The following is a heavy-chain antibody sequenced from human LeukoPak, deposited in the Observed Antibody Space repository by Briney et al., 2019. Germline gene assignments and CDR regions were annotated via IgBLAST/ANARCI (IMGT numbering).Heavy chain of an antibody. J-gene: IGHJ4*02. CDR1: GFTFDDYA. Sequence: PGGSLRLSCAASGFTFDDYAMHWVRQAPGKGLEWVSGISWNSGSIGYADSVKGRFTISRDNAKNSLYLQMNSLRAEDTALYYCAKDLCGGDCYSGFDYWGQETLVTVSS. CDR2: ISWNSGSI. CDR3: AKDLCGGDCYSGFDY. V-gene: IGHV3-9*01. D-gene: IGHD2-21*02.